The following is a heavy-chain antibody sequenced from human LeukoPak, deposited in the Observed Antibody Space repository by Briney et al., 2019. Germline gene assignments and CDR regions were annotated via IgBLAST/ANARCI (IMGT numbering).Heavy chain of an antibody. CDR2: VIPNSGGT. J-gene: IGHJ4*02. CDR1: GYTFTDSY. D-gene: IGHD2-15*01. CDR3: ARDSPFHRGYCSGGSCYPGDY. Sequence: AASVKVSCKASGYTFTDSYIHWVRQAPGQGLEWMGWVIPNSGGTNYAQKFQGRVTMTRDTSISTAYMELSRLRSDDTAVYYCARDSPFHRGYCSGGSCYPGDYWGQGTLVTVSS. V-gene: IGHV1-2*02.